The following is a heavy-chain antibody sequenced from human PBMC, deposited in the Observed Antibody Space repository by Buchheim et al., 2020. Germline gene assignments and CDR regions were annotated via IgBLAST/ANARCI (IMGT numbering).Heavy chain of an antibody. Sequence: QVQLVESGGGVVQPGRSLRLSCAASGFTFSSYGMHWVRQAPGKGLEWVAVISYDGSNKYYADSVKGRFTISRDNSKNTLYLQMNSLRAEDTAVYYCARGPFGIFGPYYYYGMDVWGQGTT. V-gene: IGHV3-30*03. CDR3: ARGPFGIFGPYYYYGMDV. J-gene: IGHJ6*02. D-gene: IGHD3-3*01. CDR1: GFTFSSYG. CDR2: ISYDGSNK.